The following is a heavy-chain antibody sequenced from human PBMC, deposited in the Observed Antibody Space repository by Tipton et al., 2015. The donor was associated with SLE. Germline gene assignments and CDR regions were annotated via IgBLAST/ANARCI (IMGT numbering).Heavy chain of an antibody. CDR1: GGSISSGDYY. CDR3: ARGPWKGGMVRGVTRFDP. D-gene: IGHD3-10*01. J-gene: IGHJ5*02. V-gene: IGHV4-30-4*01. CDR2: VYYSGST. Sequence: TLSLTCTVSGGSISSGDYYWSWIRQPPGKGLEWIGYVYYSGSTYYNPSLKSRVTILVDTSKNQFSLKLSSVTAADTAVYYCARGPWKGGMVRGVTRFDPWGQGTLVTVSS.